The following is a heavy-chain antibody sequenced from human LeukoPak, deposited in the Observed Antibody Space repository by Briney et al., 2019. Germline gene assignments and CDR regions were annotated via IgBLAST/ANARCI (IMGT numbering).Heavy chain of an antibody. CDR3: AREYSGFDY. D-gene: IGHD6-13*01. CDR2: IYYHGST. J-gene: IGHJ4*02. CDR1: GYPFSGNSKY. V-gene: IGHV4-61*01. Sequence: SGTLCLTCAASGYPFSGNSKYRGSWNRRPRLKGLEWIGYIYYHGSTNYNPSLKSRVTFSVDTSKNQFSLKLRSVTAADTAVYYCAREYSGFDYWGQGTLVTVSS.